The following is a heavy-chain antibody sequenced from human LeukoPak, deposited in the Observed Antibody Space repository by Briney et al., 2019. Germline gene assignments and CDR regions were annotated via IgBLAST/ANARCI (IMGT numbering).Heavy chain of an antibody. Sequence: SETLSLTCTASGGSISSYYWSWIRQPPGKGLEWIGYIYYSGSTNYNPSLKSRVTISVDTSKNQFSLKLSSVTAADTAVYYCARVKPLCSSTSCYPHAFDIWGQGTMVTVSS. V-gene: IGHV4-59*01. D-gene: IGHD2-2*01. J-gene: IGHJ3*02. CDR1: GGSISSYY. CDR2: IYYSGST. CDR3: ARVKPLCSSTSCYPHAFDI.